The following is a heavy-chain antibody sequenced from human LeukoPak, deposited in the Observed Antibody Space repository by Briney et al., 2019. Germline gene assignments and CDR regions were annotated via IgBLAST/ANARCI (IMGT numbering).Heavy chain of an antibody. J-gene: IGHJ4*02. CDR2: IYYSGST. Sequence: SETLSLTYTVSGGSINSYYWSWIRQPPGKGLEWIGYIYYSGSTNYNPSLKSRVTISVDTSKNQFSLKLSSVTAADTAVYYCARQQNIAVAGTALEYYFDYWGQGTLVTVSS. CDR1: GGSINSYY. CDR3: ARQQNIAVAGTALEYYFDY. V-gene: IGHV4-59*08. D-gene: IGHD6-19*01.